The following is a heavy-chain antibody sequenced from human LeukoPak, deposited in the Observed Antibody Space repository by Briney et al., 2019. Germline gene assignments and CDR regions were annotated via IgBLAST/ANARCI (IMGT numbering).Heavy chain of an antibody. D-gene: IGHD6-13*01. V-gene: IGHV3-48*02. CDR1: GFTFSSYG. J-gene: IGHJ4*02. Sequence: GGSLRLSCAASGFTFSSYGMHWVRQAPGKGLEWVSYISESSGDIYYSDSVKGRFTISRDNAKNSLYLQMNSLRDEDTAVYYCAREGDTTGASGTEFDYWGQGALVTVSS. CDR2: ISESSGDI. CDR3: AREGDTTGASGTEFDY.